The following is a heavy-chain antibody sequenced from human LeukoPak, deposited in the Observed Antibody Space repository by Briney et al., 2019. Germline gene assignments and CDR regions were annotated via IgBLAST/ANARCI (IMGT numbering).Heavy chain of an antibody. CDR2: IKQGGTEK. D-gene: IGHD6-13*01. Sequence: GGSLRLSCAASGFTFSNYWMSWVRQAPGKGLEWVANIKQGGTEKYYVDSVKGRFTISRDNAKNSLYLQMNSLRAEDTAVYYCAKDRSGGEQQLAGVGYFDLWGRGTLVTVSS. J-gene: IGHJ2*01. CDR1: GFTFSNYW. V-gene: IGHV3-7*03. CDR3: AKDRSGGEQQLAGVGYFDL.